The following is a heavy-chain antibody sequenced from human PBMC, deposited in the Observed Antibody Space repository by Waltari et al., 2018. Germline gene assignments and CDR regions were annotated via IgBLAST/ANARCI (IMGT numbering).Heavy chain of an antibody. CDR3: ARGAAVGYYYYMDV. J-gene: IGHJ6*03. D-gene: IGHD2-15*01. CDR2: INHSGST. V-gene: IGHV4-34*01. CDR1: GGSFSGYY. Sequence: QVQLQQWGAGLLKPSETLSLTCAVYGGSFSGYYWSWIRQPPGKGLEWIGGINHSGSTNYNPSLKSRVTISVDTSKNQFSLKLSSVTAADTAVYYCARGAAVGYYYYMDVWGKGTTVTVSS.